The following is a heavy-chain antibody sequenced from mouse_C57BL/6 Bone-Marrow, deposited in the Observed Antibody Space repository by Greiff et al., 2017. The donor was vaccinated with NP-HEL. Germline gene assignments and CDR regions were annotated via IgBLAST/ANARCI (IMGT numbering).Heavy chain of an antibody. D-gene: IGHD1-1*01. Sequence: QVQLQQPGAELVKPGASVKLSCKASGYTFTSYWMHWVKQRPGQGLEWIGMIHPNSGSTNYNEKFKSKATLTVDKSSSTAYMQLSSLTSEDSAVYYCARGDYYGSSRAWFAYWGQGTLVTVSA. CDR2: IHPNSGST. V-gene: IGHV1-64*01. CDR1: GYTFTSYW. J-gene: IGHJ3*01. CDR3: ARGDYYGSSRAWFAY.